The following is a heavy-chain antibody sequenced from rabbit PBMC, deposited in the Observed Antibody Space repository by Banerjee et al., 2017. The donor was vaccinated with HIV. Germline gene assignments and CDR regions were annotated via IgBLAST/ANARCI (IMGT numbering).Heavy chain of an antibody. CDR2: INTISGDT. Sequence: QEQLEESGGDLVKPEGSLTLTCTASGFSFSNGYVMCWVRQAPGKGLEWIACINTISGDTVYATWAKGRFTISKASWTTVTLQMTSLTAADTATYFCARATMMLVINLWGQGTLVTVS. D-gene: IGHD2-1*01. V-gene: IGHV1S45*01. CDR3: ARATMMLVINL. CDR1: GFSFSNGYV. J-gene: IGHJ4*01.